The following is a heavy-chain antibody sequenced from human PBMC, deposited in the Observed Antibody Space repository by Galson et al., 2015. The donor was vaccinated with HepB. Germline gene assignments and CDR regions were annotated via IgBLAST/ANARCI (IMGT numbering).Heavy chain of an antibody. J-gene: IGHJ6*02. CDR1: GFTFSSYG. CDR2: ISYDGSNK. Sequence: SLRLSCAASGFTFSSYGMHWVRQAPGKGLEWVAVISYDGSNKYYADSVKGRFTISRDNSKNTLYLQMNSLRAEDTAVYYCAKDRIAAAGTLDYYYYYGMDVWGQGTTVTVSS. CDR3: AKDRIAAAGTLDYYYYYGMDV. D-gene: IGHD6-13*01. V-gene: IGHV3-30*18.